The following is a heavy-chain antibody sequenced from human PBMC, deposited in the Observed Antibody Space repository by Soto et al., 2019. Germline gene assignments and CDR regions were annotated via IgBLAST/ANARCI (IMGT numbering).Heavy chain of an antibody. CDR3: ASVPQSSSWYWFDP. CDR2: IFYSGST. J-gene: IGHJ5*02. CDR1: RGFFNSGSYY. D-gene: IGHD6-13*01. V-gene: IGHV4-61*01. Sequence: ATLSLTSTVSRGFFNSGSYYWSWIRQPPGKGLEWIGYIFYSGSTNYNPSLKSRVTISLDTSKNQFSLKLSSVTAADTAVYFCASVPQSSSWYWFDPWGQGTLVTVSS.